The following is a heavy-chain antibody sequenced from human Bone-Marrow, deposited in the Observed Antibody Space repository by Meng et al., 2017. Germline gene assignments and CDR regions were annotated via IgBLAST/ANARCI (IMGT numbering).Heavy chain of an antibody. CDR3: AKDRSQYGSGSYDAFDI. V-gene: IGHV3-23*01. CDR1: GFTFSSYA. Sequence: GESLKIPCAASGFTFSSYAMSWVRQAPGKGLEWVSAISGSGGSTYYADSVKGRFTISRDNSKNTLYLQMNSLRAEDTAVYYCAKDRSQYGSGSYDAFDIWGQGTMVTVSS. J-gene: IGHJ3*02. D-gene: IGHD3-10*01. CDR2: ISGSGGST.